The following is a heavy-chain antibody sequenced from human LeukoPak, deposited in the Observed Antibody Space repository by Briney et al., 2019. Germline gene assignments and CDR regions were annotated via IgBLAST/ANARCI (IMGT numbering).Heavy chain of an antibody. CDR2: IYPGDSDT. J-gene: IGHJ4*02. Sequence: GESLKISCQGSGSSFTSYLIGWVRQVPGKGLEWRGIIYPGDSDTRYSPSFQGQVTISADKSISTAYLQWSSLKASDTAMYYCARSYDSSGYCQYYFDYWGQGTLVTVSS. D-gene: IGHD3-22*01. V-gene: IGHV5-51*01. CDR3: ARSYDSSGYCQYYFDY. CDR1: GSSFTSYL.